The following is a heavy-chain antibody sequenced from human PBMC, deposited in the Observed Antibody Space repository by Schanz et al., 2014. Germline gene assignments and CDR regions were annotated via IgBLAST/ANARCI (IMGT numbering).Heavy chain of an antibody. CDR1: GFIFGSSV. CDR3: AKSLESCPGGRCSRGYFDY. CDR2: ISASGDTA. Sequence: EVQLLESGGGLIQPGGSLRLSCAASGFIFGSSVMAWVRQAPGKGLEWVSAISASGDTAYYADSVKGRFTISRDNFKGALYLQMSSLRAEDTAVYYCAKSLESCPGGRCSRGYFDYWGQGTLVTVSS. D-gene: IGHD2-8*02. J-gene: IGHJ4*02. V-gene: IGHV3-23*01.